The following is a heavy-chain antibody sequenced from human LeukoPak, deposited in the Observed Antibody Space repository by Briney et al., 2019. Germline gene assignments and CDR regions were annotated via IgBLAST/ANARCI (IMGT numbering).Heavy chain of an antibody. D-gene: IGHD3-16*02. CDR2: ISGSGGST. CDR1: GFTFSSYE. Sequence: GGSLRLSCAASGFTFSSYEMNWVRQAPGKGLEWVSAISGSGGSTYYADSVKGRFTISRDNSKNTLYLQMNSLRAEDTAVYYCASGELSSIFDYWGQGTLVTVSS. J-gene: IGHJ4*02. CDR3: ASGELSSIFDY. V-gene: IGHV3-23*01.